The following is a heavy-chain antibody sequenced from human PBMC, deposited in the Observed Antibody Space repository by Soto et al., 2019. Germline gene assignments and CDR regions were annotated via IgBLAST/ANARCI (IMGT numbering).Heavy chain of an antibody. V-gene: IGHV4-39*01. J-gene: IGHJ4*02. Sequence: QLQLQESGPGLVKPSETLSLTCTVSGGSISSSSYYWGWIRQPPGKGLEWIGSIYYSGSNYYNPSLKGRFTISVETSKNQFSLKLSAVTAADTAVYYCARHTPAISISDHWGQGTLVTVSS. CDR3: ARHTPAISISDH. D-gene: IGHD2-15*01. CDR2: IYYSGSN. CDR1: GGSISSSSYY.